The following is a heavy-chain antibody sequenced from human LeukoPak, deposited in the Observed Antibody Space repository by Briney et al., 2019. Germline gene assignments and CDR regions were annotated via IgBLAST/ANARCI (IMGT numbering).Heavy chain of an antibody. Sequence: SETLSLTCAVYGGSFSGFHWSWIRQPPGKGLEWIGEINHGGSTNYNPSLKSRVTISVDTSKNQFSLKLSSVTAADTAVYYCARFRITMVRGVIMDDYWGQGTLVTVSS. D-gene: IGHD3-10*01. CDR1: GGSFSGFH. CDR3: ARFRITMVRGVIMDDY. CDR2: INHGGST. J-gene: IGHJ4*02. V-gene: IGHV4-34*01.